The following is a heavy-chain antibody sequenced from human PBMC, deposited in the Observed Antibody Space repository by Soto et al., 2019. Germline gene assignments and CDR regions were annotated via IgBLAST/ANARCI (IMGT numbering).Heavy chain of an antibody. CDR3: ARDKGSIVGATVFDY. J-gene: IGHJ4*02. CDR2: TYYRSKWYN. V-gene: IGHV6-1*01. CDR1: GDSVSSNSAA. D-gene: IGHD1-26*01. Sequence: SQTHSLTCAISGDSVSSNSAAWNWIRQSPSRGLEWLGRTYYRSKWYNDYAVSVKSRITINPDTSKNQFSLQLNSVTPEDTAVYXCARDKGSIVGATVFDYWGQGTLVTVSS.